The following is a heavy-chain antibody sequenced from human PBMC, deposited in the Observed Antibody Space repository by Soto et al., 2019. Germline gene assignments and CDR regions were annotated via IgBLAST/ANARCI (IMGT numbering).Heavy chain of an antibody. CDR2: ISGSGGST. D-gene: IGHD3-10*01. CDR3: AKVGPNDSGSYMLRYNWFGP. CDR1: GFTFSSYA. V-gene: IGHV3-23*01. Sequence: VGALRLSCEVSGFTFSSYAMSWVRQAPGKGLEWVAGISGSGGSTDYAVSVKGRLIISRDKSKNTVDLQMNSLRAEDTAVYYCAKVGPNDSGSYMLRYNWFGPWGPGNLVTVSS. J-gene: IGHJ5*02.